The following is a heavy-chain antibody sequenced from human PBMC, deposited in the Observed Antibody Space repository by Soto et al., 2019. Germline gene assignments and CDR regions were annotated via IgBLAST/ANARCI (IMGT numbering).Heavy chain of an antibody. J-gene: IGHJ4*02. CDR3: AHRVLRTVFGLVTTTAIDFDF. V-gene: IGHV2-5*02. D-gene: IGHD3-3*01. CDR1: GFSLTTSGVG. Sequence: QITLNKSGPTVVRPTETLTLTCRFSGFSLTTSGVGVGWIRQSPGKAPEWLALIYWDDDKRYSASLKSRLTITKDTSKNQVVLTVSDLDPTDTATYYCAHRVLRTVFGLVTTTAIDFDFWGQGTPVAVSS. CDR2: IYWDDDK.